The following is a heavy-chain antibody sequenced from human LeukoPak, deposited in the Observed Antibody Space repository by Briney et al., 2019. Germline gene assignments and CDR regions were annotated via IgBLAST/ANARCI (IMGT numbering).Heavy chain of an antibody. CDR1: GYTFTSYD. J-gene: IGHJ4*02. D-gene: IGHD3-10*01. V-gene: IGHV1-8*02. CDR2: MNPNSGNT. CDR3: ARDTLLRFGELLIPFDN. Sequence: ASVKVSCKASGYTFTSYDINWVRQATGQGLEWMGWMNPNSGNTGYTQKLQDRVTMTTDTSTSTAYMELRSLRSDDTAVYYCARDTLLRFGELLIPFDNWGQGTLVTVSS.